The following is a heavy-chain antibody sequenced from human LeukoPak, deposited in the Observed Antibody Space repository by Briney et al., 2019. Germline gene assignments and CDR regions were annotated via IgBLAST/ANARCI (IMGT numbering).Heavy chain of an antibody. CDR1: GFTFSSYG. J-gene: IGHJ4*02. D-gene: IGHD6-13*01. CDR3: ARADKRAAAALGY. V-gene: IGHV3-30*03. Sequence: AGRSLRLSCAASGFTFSSYGIHWVRQAPGKGLEWVAVIPYDGSNKYYADSVKGRFTISRDNSKNTLYLQMNSLRAEDTAVYYCARADKRAAAALGYWGQGTLVTVSS. CDR2: IPYDGSNK.